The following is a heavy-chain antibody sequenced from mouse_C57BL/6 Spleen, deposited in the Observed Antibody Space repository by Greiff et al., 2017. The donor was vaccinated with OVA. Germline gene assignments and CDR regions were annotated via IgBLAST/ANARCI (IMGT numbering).Heavy chain of an antibody. J-gene: IGHJ2*01. V-gene: IGHV1-64*01. CDR3: ARGGTTVVATRDY. CDR2: IHPNSGST. D-gene: IGHD1-1*01. Sequence: QVQLQQPGAELVKPGASVKLSCKASGYTFTSYWMHWVQQSPGKGLEWIGLIHPNSGSTNYTEKFKGQVTMSVDKSSTTLYMQLSSLTSEDSAVYDCARGGTTVVATRDYWGQGTTLTVSS. CDR1: GYTFTSYW.